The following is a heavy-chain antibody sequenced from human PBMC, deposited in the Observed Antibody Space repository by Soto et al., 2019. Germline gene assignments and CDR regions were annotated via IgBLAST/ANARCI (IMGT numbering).Heavy chain of an antibody. J-gene: IGHJ5*02. V-gene: IGHV1-69*01. CDR1: GGTFSRHA. D-gene: IGHD6-13*01. CDR3: ARAAIQGSSWYCWFDP. CDR2: IIPMFGTT. Sequence: QVQLVQSGSEVKMPGSSVKVSCKTSGGTFSRHAINWVRQAPGQGLEWMGGIIPMFGTTNYAQKFKGRVTISADESTSTAYMELSSLRSEAAAVYYCARAAIQGSSWYCWFDPWAQGPMVTVSS.